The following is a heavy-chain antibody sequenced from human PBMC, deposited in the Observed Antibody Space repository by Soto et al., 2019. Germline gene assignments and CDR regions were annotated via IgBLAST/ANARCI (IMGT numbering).Heavy chain of an antibody. J-gene: IGHJ6*02. CDR1: GFTFSDSA. Sequence: EVQLVESGGGLVQPGGSLKLSCAASGFTFSDSAMHWVRQASGKGLEWVGRIRSKAISYETAYAASVQGRFTISRDDSRQIVYLQMRSLKTEDTAVYYCIRASCNYYYYGMDIWGQGTTVTGSS. V-gene: IGHV3-73*02. D-gene: IGHD2-15*01. CDR2: IRSKAISYET. CDR3: IRASCNYYYYGMDI.